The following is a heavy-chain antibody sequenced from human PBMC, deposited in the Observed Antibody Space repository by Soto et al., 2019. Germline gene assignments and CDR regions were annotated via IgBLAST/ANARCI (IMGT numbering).Heavy chain of an antibody. Sequence: ASVKVSCKASGYTFTGYYMHWVRQAPGQGLEWMGWINPNSGGTNYAQKFQGWVTMTRDTSISTAYMELSRLRSDDTAVYYCARDRPYCSSTSCYALGAFDIWGQGTMVTVS. CDR1: GYTFTGYY. CDR2: INPNSGGT. J-gene: IGHJ3*02. CDR3: ARDRPYCSSTSCYALGAFDI. V-gene: IGHV1-2*04. D-gene: IGHD2-2*01.